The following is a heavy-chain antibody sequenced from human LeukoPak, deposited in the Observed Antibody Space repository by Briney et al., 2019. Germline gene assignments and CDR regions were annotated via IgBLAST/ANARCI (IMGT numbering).Heavy chain of an antibody. CDR1: GGTFSSYA. J-gene: IGHJ3*02. D-gene: IGHD3-10*01. Sequence: ASVKVSCKXSGGTFSSYAISWVRQAPGQGLEWMGGIIPIFGTANYAQKFQGRVTITADESTSTAYMELSSLRSEDTAVYYCATVEPGAQRFGAFDIWGQGTMVTVSS. CDR3: ATVEPGAQRFGAFDI. V-gene: IGHV1-69*01. CDR2: IIPIFGTA.